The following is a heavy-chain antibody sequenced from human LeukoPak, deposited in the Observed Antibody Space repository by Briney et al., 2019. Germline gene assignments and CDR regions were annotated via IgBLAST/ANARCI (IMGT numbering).Heavy chain of an antibody. J-gene: IGHJ6*02. CDR2: IWYDGSNS. CDR3: ARTNSRSSNYYYGMDV. Sequence: GRSLRLSCAASGFTFSSYGMHWVRQAPGKGLEWLAVIWYDGSNSYYADSVKGQFTISRDNSKNTLYLQMSSLRAEDTAVYYCARTNSRSSNYYYGMDVWGQGTTVTVSS. CDR1: GFTFSSYG. D-gene: IGHD6-6*01. V-gene: IGHV3-33*01.